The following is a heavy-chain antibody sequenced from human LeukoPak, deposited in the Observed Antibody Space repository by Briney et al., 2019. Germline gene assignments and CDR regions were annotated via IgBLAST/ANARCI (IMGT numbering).Heavy chain of an antibody. V-gene: IGHV4-61*02. CDR3: ARGGYYGSGNDFRFDP. CDR1: GGSISSGSYY. Sequence: SQTLSLTCTVSGGSISSGSYYWTWIRQPAGKPLEWIGRIYSSEPTRYNPSERTNYNPSFKSRVTISADTSKNQFSLKLKSVTAADTAVYYCARGGYYGSGNDFRFDPWGQGTLVTVSS. CDR2: YSSEPTRYNPSERT. D-gene: IGHD3-10*01. J-gene: IGHJ5*02.